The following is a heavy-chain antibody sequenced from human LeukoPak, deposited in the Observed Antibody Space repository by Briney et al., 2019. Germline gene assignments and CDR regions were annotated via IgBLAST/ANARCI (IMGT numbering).Heavy chain of an antibody. D-gene: IGHD3-3*01. CDR3: ATEYDFWSGPVGFDI. J-gene: IGHJ3*02. CDR2: FDPEDGET. Sequence: GASVKVSCKVSGYTLTELSMHWVRQAPGKGLEWRGGFDPEDGETIYAQKFQGRVTMTEDTSTDTAYMELSSLRSEDTAVYDCATEYDFWSGPVGFDIWGQGTMVTVSS. V-gene: IGHV1-24*01. CDR1: GYTLTELS.